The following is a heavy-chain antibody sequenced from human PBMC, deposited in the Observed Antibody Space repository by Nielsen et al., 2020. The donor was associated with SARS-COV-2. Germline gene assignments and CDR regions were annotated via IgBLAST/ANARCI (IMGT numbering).Heavy chain of an antibody. CDR1: GYRFSGYG. Sequence: GESLKISCVGSGYRFSGYGMHWVRQAPGKGLEYVAGIAFDGSEEFYSGFVKGRFTISRDDSKNTLYLQMHSLRADDTAVYHCARGLGTLGDGYFDYWGQGTLVSVSS. CDR2: IAFDGSEE. D-gene: IGHD3-16*01. CDR3: ARGLGTLGDGYFDY. V-gene: IGHV3-33*05. J-gene: IGHJ4*02.